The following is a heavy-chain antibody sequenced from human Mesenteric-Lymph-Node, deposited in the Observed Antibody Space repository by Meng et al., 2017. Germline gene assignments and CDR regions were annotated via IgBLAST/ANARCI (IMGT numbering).Heavy chain of an antibody. CDR3: ARGQLAYCGGDCSFDAFDI. V-gene: IGHV3-20*04. J-gene: IGHJ3*02. CDR2: IDWNGGST. Sequence: GESLKISCAASGFTFSNAWMSWVRQAPGKGLEWISGIDWNGGSTGYADSVKGRFTISRDNAKNSLYLHMNSLRAEDTAVYYCARGQLAYCGGDCSFDAFDIWGQGTMVTVPS. CDR1: GFTFSNAW. D-gene: IGHD2-21*02.